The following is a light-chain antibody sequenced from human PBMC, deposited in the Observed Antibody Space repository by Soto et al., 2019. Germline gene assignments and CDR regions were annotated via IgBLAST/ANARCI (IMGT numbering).Light chain of an antibody. Sequence: VVTQEPSFSVSPGGTVTLTCGLSSGSVSTSYYPSWYQQTPGQAPRTLIYSTNTRSSGVPDRFSGSILGNKAALTITGAQADDESDYYCVLYLGSGISVFGGGTKLTVL. CDR3: VLYLGSGISV. J-gene: IGLJ3*02. V-gene: IGLV8-61*01. CDR2: STN. CDR1: SGSVSTSYY.